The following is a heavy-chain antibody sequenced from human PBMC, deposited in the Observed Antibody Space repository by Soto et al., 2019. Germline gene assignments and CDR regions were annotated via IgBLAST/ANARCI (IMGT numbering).Heavy chain of an antibody. D-gene: IGHD4-17*01. V-gene: IGHV4-31*03. CDR2: IYYSGST. CDR3: ARNDYGGNWLEP. Sequence: SETLSLTCTVSGGSISSGCYYWSWIRQHPGKGLEWIGYIYYSGSTYYNPSLKSRVTISVDTSKNQFSLKLSSVTAADTAVYYWARNDYGGNWLEPWGQGTLVTVSS. CDR1: GGSISSGCYY. J-gene: IGHJ5*02.